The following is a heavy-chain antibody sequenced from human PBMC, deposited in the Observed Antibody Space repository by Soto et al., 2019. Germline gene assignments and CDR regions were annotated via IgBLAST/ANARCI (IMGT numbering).Heavy chain of an antibody. CDR3: AVETYSGSYTIDY. CDR2: ISWNSGSI. V-gene: IGHV3-9*01. Sequence: EVQLVESGGGLVQPGRSLRLSCAASGFTFDAYAMHWVRQAPGKGLEWVSGISWNSGSIGYADSVKGRFTISRDHAKNSLYLQMNSLRAEDTALYYCAVETYSGSYTIDYWGQGTLVTVSS. D-gene: IGHD1-26*01. J-gene: IGHJ4*02. CDR1: GFTFDAYA.